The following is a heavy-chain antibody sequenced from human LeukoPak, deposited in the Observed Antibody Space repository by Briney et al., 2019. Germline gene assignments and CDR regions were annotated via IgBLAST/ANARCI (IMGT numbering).Heavy chain of an antibody. CDR2: ISFDGSNK. Sequence: GGSLRLSWAASGFTFSSYAMQWVGQAPGRGLAWVEFISFDGSNKYYADSVKGRFPISRDNSKNTLYLQMNSLRAEDTAVYYCARLLTYYYDSSGHRDFDYWGQGTLVTVSS. J-gene: IGHJ4*02. CDR3: ARLLTYYYDSSGHRDFDY. V-gene: IGHV3-30*04. CDR1: GFTFSSYA. D-gene: IGHD3-22*01.